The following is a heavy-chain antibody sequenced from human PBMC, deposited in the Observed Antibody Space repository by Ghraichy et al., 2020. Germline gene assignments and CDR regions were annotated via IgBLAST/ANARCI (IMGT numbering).Heavy chain of an antibody. CDR2: ISTSVGST. J-gene: IGHJ4*02. CDR3: AKVARDYFDY. D-gene: IGHD2-15*01. V-gene: IGHV3-23*01. Sequence: GESMNISCEASGFPFSRSVISWVRQAPGKGLEWVSSISTSVGSTYYADSVKGRFTITRDNSNNTLCLQMHSLRVEDTAIYYCAKVARDYFDYWGQRALVTV. CDR1: GFPFSRSV.